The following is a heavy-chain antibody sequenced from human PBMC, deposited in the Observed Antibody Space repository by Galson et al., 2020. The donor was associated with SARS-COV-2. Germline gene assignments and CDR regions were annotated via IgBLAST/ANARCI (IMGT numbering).Heavy chain of an antibody. CDR1: GGSISSSSYY. CDR2: IYYSGST. V-gene: IGHV4-39*07. Sequence: SETLSLTCTVSGGSISSSSYYWGWIRQPPGKGLEWIGSIYYSGSTYYNPSLKSRVTISVDTSKNQFSLKLSSVTAADTAVYYCARDYWEATLNWFDPWGQGTLVTVSS. D-gene: IGHD1-26*01. J-gene: IGHJ5*02. CDR3: ARDYWEATLNWFDP.